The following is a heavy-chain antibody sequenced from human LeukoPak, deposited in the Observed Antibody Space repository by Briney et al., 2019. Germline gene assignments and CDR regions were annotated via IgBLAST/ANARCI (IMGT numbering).Heavy chain of an antibody. Sequence: GGSLRLSCAASGFTFSSYAMSWVRQAPGKGLEWVSSISSGSIHIYYADSVQGRFTISKDNAKSSLYLQMNGLRAEDTAIYYCATTPGGDTTGYYPWYFDLWGRGTLVTVSS. D-gene: IGHD3-22*01. CDR1: GFTFSSYA. CDR2: ISSGSIHI. CDR3: ATTPGGDTTGYYPWYFDL. J-gene: IGHJ2*01. V-gene: IGHV3-21*01.